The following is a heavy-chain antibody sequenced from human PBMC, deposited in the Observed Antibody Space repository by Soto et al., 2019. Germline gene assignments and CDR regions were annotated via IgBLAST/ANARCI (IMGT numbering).Heavy chain of an antibody. V-gene: IGHV3-72*01. D-gene: IGHD1-26*01. J-gene: IGHJ4*02. CDR1: GFTLSDHY. CDR2: TKNKANRYTT. CDR3: ARWISGSPDN. Sequence: EVQLVESGGGLVQPGVSLRLSCAASGFTLSDHYMDWVRQAPGKGLEWVGRTKNKANRYTTEYAASVNGRFTISRDDSKNTLYLQMNSLKTGDTAVYYCARWISGSPDNWGQGTLVTVSS.